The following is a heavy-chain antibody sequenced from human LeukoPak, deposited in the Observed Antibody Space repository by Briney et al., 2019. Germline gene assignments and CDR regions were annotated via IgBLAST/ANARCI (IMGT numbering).Heavy chain of an antibody. J-gene: IGHJ4*02. CDR2: INPNSGGT. Sequence: GASVKVSCKASGYTFTGYYIHWVRQAPGQGLEWMGYINPNSGGTSYAQKFQGRVTMTRDTSISTAYMELSRLRSDDTAVYYCETYIRGVMSPDFDYWGQGTLVTVSS. D-gene: IGHD3-10*01. CDR3: ETYIRGVMSPDFDY. CDR1: GYTFTGYY. V-gene: IGHV1-2*02.